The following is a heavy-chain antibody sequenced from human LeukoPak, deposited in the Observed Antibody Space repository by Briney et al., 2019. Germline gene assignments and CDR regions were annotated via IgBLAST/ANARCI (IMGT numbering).Heavy chain of an antibody. CDR3: ARVTDHHLCWFDP. V-gene: IGHV1-2*02. D-gene: IGHD2-8*02. CDR2: LNPKTGGT. Sequence: ASVKVSCKASGYTLTDHYIHWVRQAPGQGLEWMGWLNPKTGGTNYAQTFQGRVTMTRDTSISTAYMELSRLTSDDTAVYYCARVTDHHLCWFDPWGQGTLVTVSS. J-gene: IGHJ5*02. CDR1: GYTLTDHY.